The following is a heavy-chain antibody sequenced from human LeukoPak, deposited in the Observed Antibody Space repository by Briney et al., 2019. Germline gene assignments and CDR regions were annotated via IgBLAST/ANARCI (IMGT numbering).Heavy chain of an antibody. D-gene: IGHD3-22*01. Sequence: SETLSLTCAVYGGSFSGYYWSWIRQPPGKGLEWIGEINHSGSTNYNPSLKSRVTISVDTSKNQFSLKLSSVTAADTAVYYCAGGITMIVVVTDDAFDIWGQGTMVTVSS. CDR2: INHSGST. J-gene: IGHJ3*02. CDR1: GGSFSGYY. V-gene: IGHV4-34*01. CDR3: AGGITMIVVVTDDAFDI.